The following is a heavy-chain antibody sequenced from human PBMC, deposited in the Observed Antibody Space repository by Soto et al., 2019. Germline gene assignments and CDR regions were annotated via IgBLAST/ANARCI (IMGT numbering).Heavy chain of an antibody. D-gene: IGHD6-13*01. J-gene: IGHJ5*02. CDR3: AREGIAAEKPCRTFDP. Sequence: QVQLQESGPGLVKPSGTLSLTCAVSGGSISSSNWWSWVRQPPGKGLEWIGEIYHSGSTNYTPSLKSRVPISVDKSKNQFSLKLSSVTAADTAVYYCAREGIAAEKPCRTFDPWGQGTLVTVSS. CDR1: GGSISSSNW. V-gene: IGHV4-4*02. CDR2: IYHSGST.